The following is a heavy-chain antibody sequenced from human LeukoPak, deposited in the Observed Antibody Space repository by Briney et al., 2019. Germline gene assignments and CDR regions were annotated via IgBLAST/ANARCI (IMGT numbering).Heavy chain of an antibody. CDR1: GFTFSSYG. D-gene: IGHD3-10*01. CDR3: ASLTITRARGDDAFDL. J-gene: IGHJ3*01. CDR2: IRYDGGSK. Sequence: GGSLRLSCAASGFTFSSYGMHWVRQAPGKGLEWVAFIRYDGGSKFYADSVKGRFTISRDNAKNSLYLQMNSLRAEDTAVYFCASLTITRARGDDAFDLWGQGTMVTVSS. V-gene: IGHV3-30*02.